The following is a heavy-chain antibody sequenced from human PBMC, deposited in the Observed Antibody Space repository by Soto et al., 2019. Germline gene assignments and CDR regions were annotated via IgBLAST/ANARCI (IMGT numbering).Heavy chain of an antibody. CDR1: GYTFTSYG. J-gene: IGHJ5*02. D-gene: IGHD6-13*01. V-gene: IGHV1-18*01. CDR3: ARQRIAAAGTRASWFDP. CDR2: ISAYNGNT. Sequence: GASVKVSCKASGYTFTSYGISWVRQVPGRGLEWMGWISAYNGNTNYAQKLQGRVTMTTDTSTSTAYMELRSLRSDDTAVYYCARQRIAAAGTRASWFDPWGQGTLVTVSS.